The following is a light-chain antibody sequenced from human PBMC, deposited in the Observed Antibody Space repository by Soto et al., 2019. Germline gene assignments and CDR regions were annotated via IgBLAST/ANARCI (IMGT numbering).Light chain of an antibody. V-gene: IGLV2-14*01. CDR2: GVS. CDR3: NSYTTTSAYV. CDR1: NSDLGSHNY. Sequence: QSALTQPASVSGSPGQSITISCTGTNSDLGSHNYVSWYQQHPGKAPKLIIYGVSNRPSGVSCRFSGSKSGNTASLTISGLLAEDEAAYYCNSYTTTSAYVFGTGTKVTVL. J-gene: IGLJ1*01.